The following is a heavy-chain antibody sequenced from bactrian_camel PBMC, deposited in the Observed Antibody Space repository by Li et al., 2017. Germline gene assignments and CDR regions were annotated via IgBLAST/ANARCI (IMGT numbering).Heavy chain of an antibody. CDR2: IDSDGIA. CDR3: AEGRGSRGGHCYSLNY. J-gene: IGHJ4*01. D-gene: IGHD6*01. CDR1: GSIYGDAC. Sequence: QVQLVESGGGSVQAGGSLRLSCGASGSIYGDACVGWLRQAPGKEREGVAAIDSDGIASYADSVKGRFTISRDSAKNTVYLQMNSLQPEDTATYYCAEGRGSRGGHCYSLNYWGQGTQVTVS. V-gene: IGHV3S53*01.